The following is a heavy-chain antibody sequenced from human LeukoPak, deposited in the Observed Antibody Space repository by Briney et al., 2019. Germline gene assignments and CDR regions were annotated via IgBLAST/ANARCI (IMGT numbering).Heavy chain of an antibody. D-gene: IGHD4-17*01. J-gene: IGHJ3*02. Sequence: PGGSLRLSCAASGFTVSSNYMSWVRQAPGKGLEWVSVIYSGGSTYYADSVKGRFTISRDNSKNTLYLQMNSLRAEDTAVYYCARGTNDYGDYRGYAFDIWGQGTMVTVSS. CDR1: GFTVSSNY. V-gene: IGHV3-66*01. CDR2: IYSGGST. CDR3: ARGTNDYGDYRGYAFDI.